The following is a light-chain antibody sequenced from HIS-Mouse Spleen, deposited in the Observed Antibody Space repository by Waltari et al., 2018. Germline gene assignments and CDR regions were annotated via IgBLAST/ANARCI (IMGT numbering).Light chain of an antibody. V-gene: IGKV3-20*01. CDR1: QSVSSSH. CDR2: GAS. CDR3: QQYGSSPWT. J-gene: IGKJ1*01. Sequence: EIVLTQSPGTLSLSPGERATLSCRASQSVSSSHLAWYQQKPGQAPRILIYGASSRDTGIPDRFSGSGSGTDFTLTISRLEPEDFAVYYCQQYGSSPWTFGQGTKVEIK.